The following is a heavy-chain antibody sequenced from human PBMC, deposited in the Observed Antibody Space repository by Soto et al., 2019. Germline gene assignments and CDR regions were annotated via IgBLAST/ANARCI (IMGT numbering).Heavy chain of an antibody. Sequence: QVQLVQSGAEVKKPGSSVKVSCKASGGAFNNFAITWVRQAPGQGLEWLGAIIPFFSAPNYAQKLQGRVTITADDSTSTSYMELNSLRSDDTAVYYCARDRVMRGNSYYYGMDVWGQGTTVTFSS. CDR2: IIPFFSAP. CDR1: GGAFNNFA. D-gene: IGHD2-21*01. J-gene: IGHJ6*02. V-gene: IGHV1-69*12. CDR3: ARDRVMRGNSYYYGMDV.